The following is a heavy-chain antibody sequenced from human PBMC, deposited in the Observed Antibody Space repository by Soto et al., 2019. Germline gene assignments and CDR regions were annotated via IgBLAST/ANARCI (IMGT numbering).Heavy chain of an antibody. Sequence: GESLKISCKGSGCSFTSYWISWVRQMPGKGLEWMGRIDPSDSYTNYSPSFQGHVTISADKSISTAYLQWSSLKASDTAMYYCASQLDCSSTSCYTDYYGMDVWGQGTTVTVSS. CDR1: GCSFTSYW. D-gene: IGHD2-2*02. CDR2: IDPSDSYT. V-gene: IGHV5-10-1*01. CDR3: ASQLDCSSTSCYTDYYGMDV. J-gene: IGHJ6*02.